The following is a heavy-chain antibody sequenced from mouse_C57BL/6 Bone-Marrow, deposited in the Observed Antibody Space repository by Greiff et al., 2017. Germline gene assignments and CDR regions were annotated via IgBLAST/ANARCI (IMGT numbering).Heavy chain of an antibody. J-gene: IGHJ3*01. Sequence: EVQLQESGAELVRPGASVKLSCTASGFNIKDDYMHWVKQRPEQGLEWIGWIDPENGDTEYASKFQGKATITADTSSNTAYLQLSSLTSEDTAVYYCTEGYYWFAYWGQGTLVTVSA. CDR2: IDPENGDT. CDR1: GFNIKDDY. CDR3: TEGYYWFAY. V-gene: IGHV14-4*01. D-gene: IGHD2-3*01.